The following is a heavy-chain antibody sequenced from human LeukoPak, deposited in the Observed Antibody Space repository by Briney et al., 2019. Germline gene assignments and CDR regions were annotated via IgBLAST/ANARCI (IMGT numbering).Heavy chain of an antibody. V-gene: IGHV1-69*01. CDR1: GGTFSSYA. CDR2: IIPIFGTA. Sequence: PSASVKVSCKASGGTFSSYAISWVRQAPGQGLEWMGGIIPIFGTANYAQKFQGRVTITADESTSTAYMELSSLRSEDTAVYYCARAALGYCSSTSCYFFDYWGQGTLVTVSS. J-gene: IGHJ4*02. CDR3: ARAALGYCSSTSCYFFDY. D-gene: IGHD2-2*01.